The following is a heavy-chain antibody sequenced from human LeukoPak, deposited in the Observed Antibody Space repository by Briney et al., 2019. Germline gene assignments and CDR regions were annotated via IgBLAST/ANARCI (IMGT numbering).Heavy chain of an antibody. V-gene: IGHV3-23*01. CDR3: ARHPIGLLWFGELLFRFDP. CDR2: ISGSGGST. Sequence: PGGSLRLSCAASGFTFSSYAMSWVRQAPGKGLEWVSAISGSGGSTYYADSVKGRFTISRDNSKNTLYLQMNSLRAEDTAVYYCARHPIGLLWFGELLFRFDPWGQGTLVTVSS. J-gene: IGHJ5*02. D-gene: IGHD3-10*01. CDR1: GFTFSSYA.